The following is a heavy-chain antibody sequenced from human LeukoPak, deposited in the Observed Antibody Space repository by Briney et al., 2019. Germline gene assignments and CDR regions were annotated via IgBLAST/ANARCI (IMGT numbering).Heavy chain of an antibody. D-gene: IGHD3-16*01. CDR3: ARGRRGNYFDY. V-gene: IGHV4-34*01. CDR2: INHSGST. Sequence: SETLSLTCTVSGGSISSYYWSWLRHPPGKGLEWIGEINHSGSTNYNPSLKSRVTISVDTSKNQFSLKLSSVTAAATAVYYCARGRRGNYFDYWGQGTLVTVSS. J-gene: IGHJ4*02. CDR1: GGSISSYY.